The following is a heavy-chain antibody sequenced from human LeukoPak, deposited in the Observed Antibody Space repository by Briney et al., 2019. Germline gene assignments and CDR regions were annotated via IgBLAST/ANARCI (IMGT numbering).Heavy chain of an antibody. D-gene: IGHD2-2*01. Sequence: SETLSLTCTVSGGSISSYYWSWIRQPAGKGLEWIWRIYTSGSTNYNPSLKSRVTMSVDTSKIQFSLNLTSVTAADTAMYYCARGPRMVAMNGYAFDIWGPGTTVIVSS. J-gene: IGHJ3*02. CDR1: GGSISSYY. CDR2: IYTSGST. CDR3: ARGPRMVAMNGYAFDI. V-gene: IGHV4-4*07.